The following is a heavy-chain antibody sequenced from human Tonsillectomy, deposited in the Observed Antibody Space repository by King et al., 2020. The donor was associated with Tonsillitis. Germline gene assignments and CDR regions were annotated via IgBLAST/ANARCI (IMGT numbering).Heavy chain of an antibody. CDR2: IYPGDSET. J-gene: IGHJ3*02. Sequence: VQLVESGAEVKKPGESLKISCKASGYIFSNYWIGWVRQMPGKGLEWMGIIYPGDSETRYSPSFQGQVTISTDKSISTAYLQGSSLKASDTALFYCARLEEPYTKISAFDIWGQGTMVTVSS. V-gene: IGHV5-51*01. D-gene: IGHD1-14*01. CDR3: ARLEEPYTKISAFDI. CDR1: GYIFSNYW.